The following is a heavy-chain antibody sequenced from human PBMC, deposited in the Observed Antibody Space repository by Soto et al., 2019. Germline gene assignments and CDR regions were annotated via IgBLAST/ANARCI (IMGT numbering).Heavy chain of an antibody. CDR3: ANPLYGL. CDR2: IYYSGST. V-gene: IGHV4-39*01. D-gene: IGHD4-17*01. CDR1: GGSISSSSYY. Sequence: QLQLQESGPGLVKPSETLSLTCTVSGGSISSSSYYWGWIRQPPGKGLEWIGSIYYSGSTYYNPSXEXRXNISVDTSKNQFPLKLSSVTAADTAVYYCANPLYGLWGQGTLVTVSS. J-gene: IGHJ4*02.